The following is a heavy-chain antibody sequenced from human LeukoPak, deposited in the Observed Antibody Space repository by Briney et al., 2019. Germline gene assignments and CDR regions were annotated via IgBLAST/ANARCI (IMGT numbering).Heavy chain of an antibody. CDR3: ARGAYYYDSSGYLATADY. Sequence: GGSLRLSCAASGFNFSSYEMNWVRQAPGKGLEWVSYISGSGSTIYDADSVKGRFAISRDNAKNSLYLQMNSLRAEDTAVYYCARGAYYYDSSGYLATADYWGQGTLVTVSS. J-gene: IGHJ4*02. CDR1: GFNFSSYE. V-gene: IGHV3-48*03. CDR2: ISGSGSTI. D-gene: IGHD3-22*01.